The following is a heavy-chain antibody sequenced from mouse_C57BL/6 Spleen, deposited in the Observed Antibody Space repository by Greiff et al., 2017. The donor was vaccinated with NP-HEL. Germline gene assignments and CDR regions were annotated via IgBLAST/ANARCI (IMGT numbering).Heavy chain of an antibody. Sequence: LVESGAELVKPGASVKLSCKASGYTFTEYTIHWVKQRSGQGLEWIGWFYPGSGSIKYNEKFKDKATLTADKSSSTVYMELSRLTSEDSAVYFCARHEGSSPGTLYAMDYWGQGTSVTVSS. V-gene: IGHV1-62-2*01. CDR1: GYTFTEYT. J-gene: IGHJ4*01. CDR2: FYPGSGSI. D-gene: IGHD4-1*01. CDR3: ARHEGSSPGTLYAMDY.